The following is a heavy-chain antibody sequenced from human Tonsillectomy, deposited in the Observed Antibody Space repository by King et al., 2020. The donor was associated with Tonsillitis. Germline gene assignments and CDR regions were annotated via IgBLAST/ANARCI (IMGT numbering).Heavy chain of an antibody. Sequence: VQLVESGGGVVQPGRSLRLSCAASGFTFSTYGMHWVRQAPGKGPEWVAVISYAGSNKFYADSVKGRFTIPRDNSKNTLYLQMDSLRAEDTAVYYCAKAQSGYCSGGSCYSLDYWGQGTLVTVSS. CDR3: AKAQSGYCSGGSCYSLDY. CDR1: GFTFSTYG. V-gene: IGHV3-30*18. CDR2: ISYAGSNK. D-gene: IGHD2-15*01. J-gene: IGHJ4*02.